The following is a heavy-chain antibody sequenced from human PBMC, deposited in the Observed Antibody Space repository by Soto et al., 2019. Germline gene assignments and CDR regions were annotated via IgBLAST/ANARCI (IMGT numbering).Heavy chain of an antibody. V-gene: IGHV3-7*01. CDR1: GCMFSNYW. Sequence: GGSLRLSCAASGCMFSNYWMSWVRQAPGKGLEWVAIIKQDGSDKYYVDSVKGRFTISRDNAKNSLYLQMNSLRIEDAAVYYCARNRDYAFDYWGRGTLVTVSS. D-gene: IGHD4-17*01. J-gene: IGHJ4*02. CDR3: ARNRDYAFDY. CDR2: IKQDGSDK.